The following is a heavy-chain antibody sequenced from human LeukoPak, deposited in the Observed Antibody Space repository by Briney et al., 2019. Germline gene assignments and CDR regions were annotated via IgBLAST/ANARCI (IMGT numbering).Heavy chain of an antibody. D-gene: IGHD3-10*01. Sequence: GGSLRLSCAVSGITLSNYGMSWVRQAPGKGLEWVAGISGSGGSTNYADSVKGRFTISRDSAKNTLYLQMNRLRAGDTAVYFCAKRGVVIRVILVGLHKEAYYFDSWGQGALVTVSS. CDR1: GITLSNYG. J-gene: IGHJ4*02. V-gene: IGHV3-23*01. CDR2: ISGSGGST. CDR3: AKRGVVIRVILVGLHKEAYYFDS.